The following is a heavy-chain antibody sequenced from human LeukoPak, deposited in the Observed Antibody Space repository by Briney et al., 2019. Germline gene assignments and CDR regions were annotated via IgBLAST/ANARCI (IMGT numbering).Heavy chain of an antibody. Sequence: PSETLSLPCTVSGGPISSSYWNWIRHPPEKGRELIGSIFYSGNSNYNPSLKSRVTISVDTAKTQFSLKLNSVTAADMAVYYCARDLGTTVVTPDYFDLWGRGTLVTVSS. CDR2: IFYSGNS. CDR3: ARDLGTTVVTPDYFDL. CDR1: GGPISSSY. J-gene: IGHJ2*01. V-gene: IGHV4-59*01. D-gene: IGHD4-23*01.